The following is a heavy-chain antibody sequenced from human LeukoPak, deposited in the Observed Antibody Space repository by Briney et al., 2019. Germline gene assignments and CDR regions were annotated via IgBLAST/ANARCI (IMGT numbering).Heavy chain of an antibody. V-gene: IGHV4-28*01. CDR2: IYYNGNT. J-gene: IGHJ3*01. CDR1: GYSISSNNW. CDR3: ARNQAVAANRGASDV. D-gene: IGHD6-19*01. Sequence: SDTLSLTCAVSGYSISSNNWWAWVRQPPGKGLEGIGYIYYNGNTYYNPYNPSLTSRVTMSVDTSKNQFSLKLDSVTEIDTAMYYCARNQAVAANRGASDVWGQGTMVTVSS.